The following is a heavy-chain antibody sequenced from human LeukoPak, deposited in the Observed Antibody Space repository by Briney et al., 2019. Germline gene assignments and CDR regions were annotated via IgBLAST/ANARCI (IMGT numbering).Heavy chain of an antibody. Sequence: GGSLRLSCAASGFTFSSYEINWVRQAQGKGLEWVSYISSSANTIYYTDSLKGRFTISRDNAKNSLFLQMNSLRAEDTAVYYCARAVGASEGVDYWGQGTLVTVPS. CDR3: ARAVGASEGVDY. D-gene: IGHD1-26*01. J-gene: IGHJ4*02. CDR2: ISSSANTI. V-gene: IGHV3-48*03. CDR1: GFTFSSYE.